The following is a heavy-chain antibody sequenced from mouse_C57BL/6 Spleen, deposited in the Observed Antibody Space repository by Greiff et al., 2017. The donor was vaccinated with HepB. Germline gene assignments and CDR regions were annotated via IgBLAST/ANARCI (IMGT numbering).Heavy chain of an antibody. CDR1: GYTFTNYW. CDR2: IYPGGGYT. Sequence: QVQLKQSGAELVRPGTSVKMSCKASGYTFTNYWIGWAKQRPGHGLEWIGDIYPGGGYTNYNEKFKGKATLTADKSSSTAYMQFSSLTSEDSAIYYCARVQGYAMDYWGQGTSVTVSS. V-gene: IGHV1-63*01. J-gene: IGHJ4*01. CDR3: ARVQGYAMDY.